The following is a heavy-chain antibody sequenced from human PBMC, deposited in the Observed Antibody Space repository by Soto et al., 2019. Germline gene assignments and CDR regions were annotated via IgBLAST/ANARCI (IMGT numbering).Heavy chain of an antibody. V-gene: IGHV4-31*03. CDR3: ARGNFDWLFDY. CDR1: GGSISSGGYY. CDR2: IYYSGST. J-gene: IGHJ4*02. D-gene: IGHD3-9*01. Sequence: SETLSLTCTVSGGSISSGGYYWSWIRQHPGKGLEWIGYIYYSGSTYYNPSLKSRVTISVDTSKNQFSLKLSSVTAADTAVYYCARGNFDWLFDYWGQGTLVTVSS.